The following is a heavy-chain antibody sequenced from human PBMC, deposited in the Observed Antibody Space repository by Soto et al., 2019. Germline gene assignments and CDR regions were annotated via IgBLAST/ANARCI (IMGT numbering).Heavy chain of an antibody. J-gene: IGHJ6*03. CDR3: ASDDYGDYFSYMDV. V-gene: IGHV3-7*04. D-gene: IGHD4-17*01. CDR1: GFTFSSYW. Sequence: GGSLRLSCAASGFTFSSYWMSWVRQAPGKGLEWVANIKQDGSEKYYVDSVKGRFTISRDNAKNSLYLQMNSLRAEDTAVYCCASDDYGDYFSYMDVWGKGTTVTVSS. CDR2: IKQDGSEK.